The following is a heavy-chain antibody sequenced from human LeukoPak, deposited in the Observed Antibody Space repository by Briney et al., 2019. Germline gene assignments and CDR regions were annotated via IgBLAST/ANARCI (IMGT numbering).Heavy chain of an antibody. CDR3: AGGGYLAYCGGDCHRYFDY. CDR2: IFPVFGRA. V-gene: IGHV1-69*06. CDR1: GGTFSSHG. D-gene: IGHD2-21*02. Sequence: EASVKVSCKASGGTFSSHGISWVRQPPGQGLEWMGGIFPVFGRAIYAQKFQGRVTITADKSTTTANMELSSLKSEDTAVYYCAGGGYLAYCGGDCHRYFDYWGQGTLVSVSS. J-gene: IGHJ4*02.